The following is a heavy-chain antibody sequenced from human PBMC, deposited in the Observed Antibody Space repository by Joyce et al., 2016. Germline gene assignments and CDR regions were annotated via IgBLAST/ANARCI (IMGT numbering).Heavy chain of an antibody. Sequence: QVQLVQSGAEVKKPGSSVKVSCKASGDTFNNYAITWVRQAPGQGLEGMGGTIPIFNTPNYAQKFRGRVTITVDESASTVYMELSSLRSEDTAVYYCVRDAADYGILTGYFWGQGTRVTVSS. V-gene: IGHV1-69*12. CDR1: GDTFNNYA. CDR2: TIPIFNTP. D-gene: IGHD3-9*01. CDR3: VRDAADYGILTGYF. J-gene: IGHJ4*02.